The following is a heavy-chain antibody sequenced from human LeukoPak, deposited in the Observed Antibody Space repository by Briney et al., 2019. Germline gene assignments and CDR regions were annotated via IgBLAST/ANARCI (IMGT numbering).Heavy chain of an antibody. D-gene: IGHD3-10*01. CDR1: GFTFSSYG. J-gene: IGHJ3*02. CDR3: ARMGGEFGAFDI. CDR2: ISYDGSNK. Sequence: PGRSLRLSCAASGFTFSSYGMHWVRQAPGKGLEWVAVISYDGSNKYYADSVKGRFTISRDNSKNTLYLQMNSLRAEDTAVYYCARMGGEFGAFDIWGQGTMVTVSS. V-gene: IGHV3-30*03.